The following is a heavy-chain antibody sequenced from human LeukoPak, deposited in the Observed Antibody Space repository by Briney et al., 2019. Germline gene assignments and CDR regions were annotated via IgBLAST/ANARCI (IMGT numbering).Heavy chain of an antibody. Sequence: SETLSLTCTVSGGSISSYYWSWIRQPAGKGLEWIGRIYTSGSTNYNPSLKSRVTMSVDTSKNQFSLKLSSVTAADTAVYYCARQGSYDYVWGSYRSYYFDYWGQGTLVTVSS. J-gene: IGHJ4*02. V-gene: IGHV4-4*07. D-gene: IGHD3-16*02. CDR3: ARQGSYDYVWGSYRSYYFDY. CDR2: IYTSGST. CDR1: GGSISSYY.